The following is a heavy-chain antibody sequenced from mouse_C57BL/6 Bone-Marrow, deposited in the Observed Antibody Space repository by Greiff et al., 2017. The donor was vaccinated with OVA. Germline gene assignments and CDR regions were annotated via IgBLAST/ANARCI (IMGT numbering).Heavy chain of an antibody. V-gene: IGHV1-81*01. CDR2: IYPRSGNT. CDR1: GYTFTSYG. D-gene: IGHD2-4*01. J-gene: IGHJ4*01. Sequence: QVHVKQSGAELARPGASVKLSCKASGYTFTSYGISWVKQRTGQGLEWIGEIYPRSGNTYYNEKFKGKATLTADKSSSTAYMELRSLTSEDSAVYFCARYDYAPLMDYWGQGTSVTVSS. CDR3: ARYDYAPLMDY.